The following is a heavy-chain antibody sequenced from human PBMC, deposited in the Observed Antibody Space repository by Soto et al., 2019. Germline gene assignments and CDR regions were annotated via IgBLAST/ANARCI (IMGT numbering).Heavy chain of an antibody. CDR1: GYTFTSYG. CDR3: AEDPGFGGDYDRAVFDI. CDR2: ISAYNGNT. D-gene: IGHD4-17*01. J-gene: IGHJ3*02. V-gene: IGHV1-18*01. Sequence: GASVKVSCKASGYTFTSYGISWVRQAPGQGLEWMGWISAYNGNTNYAQKLQGRVTMTTDTSTSTAYMELRGLRSDDTAVYYCAEDPGFGGDYDRAVFDIWGQGTMVTVSS.